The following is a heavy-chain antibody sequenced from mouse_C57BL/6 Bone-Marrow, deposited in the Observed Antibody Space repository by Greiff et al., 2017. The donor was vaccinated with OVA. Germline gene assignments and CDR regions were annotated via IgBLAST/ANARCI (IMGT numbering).Heavy chain of an antibody. V-gene: IGHV1-22*01. CDR3: ARYYYGSSYDFDY. J-gene: IGHJ2*01. Sequence: SGPELVKPGASVKMSCKASGYTFTDYNMHWVKQSHGKSLEWIGYINPNNGGTSYNQKFKGKATLTVYKSSSTAYMELRSLTSEDSAVYYCARYYYGSSYDFDYWGQGTTLTVSS. CDR2: INPNNGGT. CDR1: GYTFTDYN. D-gene: IGHD1-1*01.